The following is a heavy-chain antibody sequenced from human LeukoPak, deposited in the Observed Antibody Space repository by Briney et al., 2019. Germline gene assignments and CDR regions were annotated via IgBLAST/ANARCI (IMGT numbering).Heavy chain of an antibody. J-gene: IGHJ4*02. Sequence: PSETLSLTCTVSGGSVRSGNYYWSWIRQPPGKGLEWIGYIYYSGSTNYNPSPKSRVTISVDTSKNQFSLKLNSVTAADTAVYYCARVGATGSGDFDYWGQGTLVTVSS. CDR1: GGSVRSGNYY. CDR2: IYYSGST. D-gene: IGHD1-26*01. V-gene: IGHV4-61*01. CDR3: ARVGATGSGDFDY.